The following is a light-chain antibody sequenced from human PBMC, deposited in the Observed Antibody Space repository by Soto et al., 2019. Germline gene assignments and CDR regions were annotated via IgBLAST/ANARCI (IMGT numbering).Light chain of an antibody. Sequence: EVVLTQSPGTLSLSPGERATLSCRASQSVKSKYLAWYQQKPGQAPRLLMYAISSRAAGIPDRFSGSGSGTDFTHTISRLEPEDLAVYYCQQYDNSHLTFGGGTKVEI. J-gene: IGKJ4*01. CDR3: QQYDNSHLT. CDR1: QSVKSKY. V-gene: IGKV3-20*01. CDR2: AIS.